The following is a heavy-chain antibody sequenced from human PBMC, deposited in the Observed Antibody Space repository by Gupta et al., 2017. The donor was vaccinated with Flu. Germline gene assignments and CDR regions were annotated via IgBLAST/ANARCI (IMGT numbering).Heavy chain of an antibody. J-gene: IGHJ6*02. V-gene: IGHV1-69*01. D-gene: IGHD3-3*01. CDR2: IIPIFGTA. CDR3: ARDRSITIFGVVTAYGMDV. Sequence: WVRQAPGQGLEWMGGIIPIFGTANYAQKFQGRVTITADESTSTAYMELSSLRSEDTAVYYCARDRSITIFGVVTAYGMDVWGQGTTVTVSS.